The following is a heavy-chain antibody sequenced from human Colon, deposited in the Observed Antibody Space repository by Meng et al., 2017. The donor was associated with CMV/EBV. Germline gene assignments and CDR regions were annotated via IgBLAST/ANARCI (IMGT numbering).Heavy chain of an antibody. CDR3: AKGRTVTTQSLFDY. Sequence: SGFILIGYGMHWVRQAPGKGLGWVAVISYHETNIYYADSVKGRFTISRDNSKNMLFLQMNSLRAEDTAVYYCAKGRTVTTQSLFDYWGQGTLVTVSS. V-gene: IGHV3-30*18. CDR2: ISYHETNI. D-gene: IGHD4-17*01. J-gene: IGHJ4*02. CDR1: GFILIGYG.